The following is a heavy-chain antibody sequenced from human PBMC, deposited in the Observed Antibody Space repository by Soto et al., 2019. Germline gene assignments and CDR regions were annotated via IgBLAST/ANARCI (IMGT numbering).Heavy chain of an antibody. J-gene: IGHJ4*02. D-gene: IGHD3-16*01. Sequence: GGSLRLSCAAFGFTFSNYAMIWVRQAPGKGLEWVSLVSATAGTTYYTDSVKGRFTISRDNSRNTVYLQMNSLRADDTAVYYCAKDRLAGGFDYWGQGTLVTVSS. V-gene: IGHV3-23*01. CDR1: GFTFSNYA. CDR3: AKDRLAGGFDY. CDR2: VSATAGTT.